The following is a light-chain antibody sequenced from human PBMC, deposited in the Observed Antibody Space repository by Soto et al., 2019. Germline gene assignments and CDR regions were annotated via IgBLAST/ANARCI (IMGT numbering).Light chain of an antibody. V-gene: IGKV1-5*01. J-gene: IGKJ1*01. CDR1: QSMSSR. CDR2: DAS. CDR3: QQSYSTPT. Sequence: DIQRTQSPSTRSASVGDRVTITRRASQSMSSRLAWYQQKPGKAPKFLVYDASNLESGVPSRFSGSGSGTEFTLPISSLQPDDFATYYCQQSYSTPTFGQGTKVDIK.